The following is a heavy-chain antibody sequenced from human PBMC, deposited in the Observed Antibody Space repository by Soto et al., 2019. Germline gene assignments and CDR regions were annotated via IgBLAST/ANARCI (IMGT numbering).Heavy chain of an antibody. V-gene: IGHV1-3*04. CDR1: GYSFNEYP. J-gene: IGHJ4*02. D-gene: IGHD3-22*01. Sequence: QVPLVQSVSEVKKPGASVKVSCRASGYSFNEYPVHWVRQAPGQSLEWMGWINTANGNTKYSQRFQGRVTITRDTSASTAYMELSSLRSEDTAVYCCARDDYYDSSGYYAYWGQGTLVTVSS. CDR3: ARDDYYDSSGYYAY. CDR2: INTANGNT.